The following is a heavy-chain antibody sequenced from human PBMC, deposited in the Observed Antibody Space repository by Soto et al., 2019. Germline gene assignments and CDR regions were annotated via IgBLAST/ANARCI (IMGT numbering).Heavy chain of an antibody. CDR1: GYTLTSYY. V-gene: IGHV1-46*01. CDR3: ARVLPSHDERNSYYHGMDV. J-gene: IGHJ6*02. CDR2: INPSGGST. D-gene: IGHD3-16*01. Sequence: QVQLVQSGAEVKRPGAAVKVSCTASGYTLTSYYIHWVRQAPGQGLEWMGIINPSGGSTAYPQKLQGRVTMTSDTSTSTVYMELSSLRSEDTAVHYCARVLPSHDERNSYYHGMDVWGQGTTVTVSS.